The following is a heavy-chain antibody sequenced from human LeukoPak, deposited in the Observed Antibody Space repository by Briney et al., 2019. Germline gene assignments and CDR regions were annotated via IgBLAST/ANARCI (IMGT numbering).Heavy chain of an antibody. Sequence: PSYTLPLTYLGCRCSIIRYYWSWIRQPPRKGLDGIGYIYYSGSTNYNPSLKSRVTISVVTSKKQFSLKLSSVAAADTAVYYCARQVVPAAIIHYFDYWGQGTLVTVSS. D-gene: IGHD2-2*01. CDR2: IYYSGST. CDR1: RCSIIRYY. CDR3: ARQVVPAAIIHYFDY. J-gene: IGHJ4*02. V-gene: IGHV4-59*08.